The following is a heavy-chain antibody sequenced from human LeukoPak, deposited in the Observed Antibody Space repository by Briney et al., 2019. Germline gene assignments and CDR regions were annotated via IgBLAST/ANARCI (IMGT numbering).Heavy chain of an antibody. D-gene: IGHD1-14*01. V-gene: IGHV4-34*01. CDR2: INHSGST. J-gene: IGHJ5*02. CDR1: GGSFRGYY. CDR3: ATRRQESDR. Sequence: SDTLSLTCAVYGGSFRGYYWSWLRQPPGEGLEWIGEINHSGSTNYNPSLKSRVTISVDTSKNQFSLKLNSVTAADTAVYYCATRRQESDRWGQGTLVTVSS.